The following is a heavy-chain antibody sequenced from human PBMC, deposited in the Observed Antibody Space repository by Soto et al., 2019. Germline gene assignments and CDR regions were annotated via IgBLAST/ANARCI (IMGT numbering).Heavy chain of an antibody. CDR3: ARDEASKAHYYYGMDV. V-gene: IGHV3-30-3*01. J-gene: IGHJ6*02. CDR2: ISYDGSNK. Sequence: GGSLRLSCAASGFTFSSYAMHWVRQAPGKGLEWVAVISYDGSNKYYADSVKGRFTISRDNSKNTLYLQMNSLRAEDTAVYYCARDEASKAHYYYGMDVWGQGTTVTVSS. CDR1: GFTFSSYA.